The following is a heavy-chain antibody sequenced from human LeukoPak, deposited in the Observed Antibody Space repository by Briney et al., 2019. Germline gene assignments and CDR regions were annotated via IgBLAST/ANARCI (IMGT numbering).Heavy chain of an antibody. CDR1: GGSISSSSYY. D-gene: IGHD4-11*01. CDR3: ARESVTSYYYYYMDV. CDR2: IYYSGST. J-gene: IGHJ6*03. Sequence: SETLSLTCTVYGGSISSSSYYWGWIRQPPGKGLEWIGRIYYSGSTYYNPSLKSRVTISVDTSKNQFSLKLSSVTAADTAVYYCARESVTSYYYYYMDVWGKGTTVTVSS. V-gene: IGHV4-39*07.